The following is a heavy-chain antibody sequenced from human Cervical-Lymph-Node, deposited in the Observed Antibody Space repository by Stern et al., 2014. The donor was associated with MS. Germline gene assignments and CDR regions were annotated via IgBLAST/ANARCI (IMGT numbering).Heavy chain of an antibody. CDR1: GYTFTTYG. Sequence: QVQLVQSGAEVKTPGASVKVSCKASGYTFTTYGISWVRQAPGQGLEWMGWISNYRGNTKSAEQFQDRVTMTTDTSTSTAYMELRSLRSDDTAVYYCARDVNWNLDYWGQGTLVTVSS. D-gene: IGHD1-20*01. V-gene: IGHV1-18*01. J-gene: IGHJ4*02. CDR3: ARDVNWNLDY. CDR2: ISNYRGNT.